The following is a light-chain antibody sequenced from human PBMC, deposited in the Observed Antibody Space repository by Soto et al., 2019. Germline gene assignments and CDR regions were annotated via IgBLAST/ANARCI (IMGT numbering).Light chain of an antibody. CDR3: QQYNSYWT. CDR2: DAS. Sequence: GDRVTITFRASQTISTWMAWYQQKPGKAPKLLVYDASTLQSGVASRFSGSGSGTEFTLIISGLQPDDSATYYCQQYNSYWTFGQGTKVDIK. V-gene: IGKV1-5*01. J-gene: IGKJ1*01. CDR1: QTISTW.